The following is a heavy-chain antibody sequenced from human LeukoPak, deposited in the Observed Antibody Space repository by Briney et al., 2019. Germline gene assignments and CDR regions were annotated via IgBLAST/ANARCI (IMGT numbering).Heavy chain of an antibody. CDR3: ARSSRTSWYSDY. V-gene: IGHV3-21*01. D-gene: IGHD6-13*01. Sequence: GGSLRLSCAASGFTFSNYSMNWVRQAPGKGLDWVSSISSSSYIYYADSVKGRFAISRDNARTSLYLQMNSLRVEDTAVYYCARSSRTSWYSDYWGQGTLVTVSS. CDR1: GFTFSNYS. CDR2: ISSSSYI. J-gene: IGHJ4*02.